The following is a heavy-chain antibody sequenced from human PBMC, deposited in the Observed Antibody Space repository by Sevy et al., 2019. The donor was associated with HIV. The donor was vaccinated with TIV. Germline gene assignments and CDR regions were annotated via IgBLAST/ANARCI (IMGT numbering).Heavy chain of an antibody. V-gene: IGHV3-21*01. D-gene: IGHD2-2*01. CDR3: ARDYYCSSTSCYVSGVGDNYFDY. Sequence: GGSPRLSCAASGFTFSSYSMNWVRQAPGKGLEWVSSISSSSSYIYYADSVKGRFTISRDNAKNSLYLQMNSLRAEDTAVYYCARDYYCSSTSCYVSGVGDNYFDYWGQGTLVTVSS. CDR1: GFTFSSYS. J-gene: IGHJ4*02. CDR2: ISSSSSYI.